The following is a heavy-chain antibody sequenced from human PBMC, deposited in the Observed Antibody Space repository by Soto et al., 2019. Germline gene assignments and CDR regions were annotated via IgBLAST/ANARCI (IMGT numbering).Heavy chain of an antibody. J-gene: IGHJ4*02. CDR3: AKFDSSSHFVWSGLACFDY. D-gene: IGHD6-6*01. CDR2: ISGSGGST. Sequence: PGGSLRLSCAASGFTFGSYAVSWVRQAPGKGLEWVSAISGSGGSTYYADSVKGRFTISRDNSKNTLYLQMNSLRAEDTAVYYCAKFDSSSHFVWSGLACFDYWGQGTLVTVSS. V-gene: IGHV3-23*01. CDR1: GFTFGSYA.